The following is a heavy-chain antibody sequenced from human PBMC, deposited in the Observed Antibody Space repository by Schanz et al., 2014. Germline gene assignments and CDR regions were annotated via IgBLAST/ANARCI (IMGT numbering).Heavy chain of an antibody. Sequence: QVLLVQSGAEVRKPGASVKVSCKASGYTFTGFHLHWVRQVPGQGLEWMGRINPNSGGTDYAQEFLSRVTVTRDTTINTAYIELRRLKSDYTAVYYCTRVRVLERSGTDSWGQGTLVTVSS. CDR1: GYTFTGFH. D-gene: IGHD1-26*01. CDR2: INPNSGGT. V-gene: IGHV1-2*06. CDR3: TRVRVLERSGTDS. J-gene: IGHJ5*01.